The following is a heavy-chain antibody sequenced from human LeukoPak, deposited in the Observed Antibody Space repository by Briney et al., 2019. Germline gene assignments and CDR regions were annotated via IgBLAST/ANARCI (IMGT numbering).Heavy chain of an antibody. CDR3: AKEYDSGGYGAYFDY. D-gene: IGHD3-10*01. J-gene: IGHJ4*02. Sequence: GGSLRLSCTASKFTFSNYGMQWVRQAPGKGLEWVSVISSDGRTKYYADSVKGRFTLSRDNSRNTLDLQMNSLGPEDTAVYYCAKEYDSGGYGAYFDYWGQGTLVTVSS. V-gene: IGHV3-30*18. CDR1: KFTFSNYG. CDR2: ISSDGRTK.